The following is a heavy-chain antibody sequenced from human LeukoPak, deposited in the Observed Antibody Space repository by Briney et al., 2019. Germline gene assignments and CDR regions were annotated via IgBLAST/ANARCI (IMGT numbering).Heavy chain of an antibody. Sequence: GGSLRLSCAASGFTFSSNAISWVRQAPGKGLEWVSFISDSGGSTYYADSVKGRFAISRDNSKNTLYLQMNSLRDEDTAAYYCAKGRGSTSIYDYWGQGTLVTVSS. D-gene: IGHD2-2*01. V-gene: IGHV3-23*01. CDR1: GFTFSSNA. CDR2: ISDSGGST. CDR3: AKGRGSTSIYDY. J-gene: IGHJ4*02.